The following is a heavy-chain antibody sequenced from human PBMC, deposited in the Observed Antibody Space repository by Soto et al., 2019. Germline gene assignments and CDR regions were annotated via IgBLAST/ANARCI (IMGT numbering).Heavy chain of an antibody. V-gene: IGHV4-34*01. CDR1: GGSFSGYY. J-gene: IGHJ5*02. D-gene: IGHD2-2*01. CDR2: INHTGST. Sequence: QAQIQQWGAGLLKPSETLSLTCAGYGGSFSGYYWSWIRQPPGMGLEWIGEINHTGSTNYNPSLKSQVTTSVATTKTQFSLKLSSVTASDTAVYYCARGRRVVVPADSPSWFDPWGQGTLVTVSS. CDR3: ARGRRVVVPADSPSWFDP.